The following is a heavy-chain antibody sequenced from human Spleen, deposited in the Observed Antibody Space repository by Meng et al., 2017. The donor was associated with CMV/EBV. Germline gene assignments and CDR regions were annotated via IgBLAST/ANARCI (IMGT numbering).Heavy chain of an antibody. CDR1: GFTFSNYA. V-gene: IGHV3-23*01. J-gene: IGHJ5*02. Sequence: GGSLRLSCAASGFTFSNYAMTWVRQAPGKGLEWVSSISSDGGTTYYADSVTGRLTISRDNFKNTLYLQMKGLRAEDTAVYYCAKSPPFLFDPWGQGTLVTVSS. CDR3: AKSPPFLFDP. CDR2: ISSDGGTT.